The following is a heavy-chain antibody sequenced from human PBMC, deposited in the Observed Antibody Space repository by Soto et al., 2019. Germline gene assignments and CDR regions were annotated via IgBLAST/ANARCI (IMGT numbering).Heavy chain of an antibody. J-gene: IGHJ6*02. CDR3: AKESDRTSGYFGLSLGGYHYGIDV. D-gene: IGHD3-22*01. CDR2: ISWNSGSV. CDR1: GFNFNDYG. Sequence: HPGGSLRLSCAASGFNFNDYGMHWVRQAPGKGLEWVSGISWNSGSVGFADSVKGRFTISRDNAKNSLYLQMNSLRAEDTALYYCAKESDRTSGYFGLSLGGYHYGIDVWGQGTTVTVSS. V-gene: IGHV3-9*01.